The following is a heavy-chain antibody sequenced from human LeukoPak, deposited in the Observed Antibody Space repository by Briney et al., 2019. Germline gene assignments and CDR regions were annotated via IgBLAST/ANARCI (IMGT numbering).Heavy chain of an antibody. D-gene: IGHD6-13*01. J-gene: IGHJ4*02. CDR3: AXXXAYSSSRLYYFDY. CDR1: GFTFSS. V-gene: IGHV3-48*01. CDR2: ISFSSATI. Sequence: GGSLRLSCEASGFTFSSMNWVRQAPGKGLEWVSYISFSSATIHYADSVKGRFTISRDNSKNTLYLQMNSLRAEDTAVYYCAXXXAYSSSRLYYFDYWGQGTLVTVSS.